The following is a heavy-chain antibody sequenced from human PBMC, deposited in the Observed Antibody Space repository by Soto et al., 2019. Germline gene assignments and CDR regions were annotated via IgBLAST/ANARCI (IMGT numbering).Heavy chain of an antibody. J-gene: IGHJ4*03. CDR3: ARSPQYYTPGSSPFDY. D-gene: IGHD3-3*01. CDR1: SYVIESGHY. CDR2: IYDSGTT. Sequence: SETLSLTCVVSSYVIESGHYWGWVRQPPGKGLEWVGSIYDSGTTYYNPSLRSRVTISADASKNQFSLSLTSVTAADTAVYYCARSPQYYTPGSSPFDYWGPGTMVTVSS. V-gene: IGHV4-38-2*01.